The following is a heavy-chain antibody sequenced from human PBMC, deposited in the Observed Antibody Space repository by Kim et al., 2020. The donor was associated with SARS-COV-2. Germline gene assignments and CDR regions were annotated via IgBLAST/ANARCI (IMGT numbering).Heavy chain of an antibody. CDR2: ISHDGVYV. CDR3: PPPRAHRSSP. J-gene: IGHJ5*02. CDR1: GFAFSNYV. Sequence: GGSLRLSCVTSGFAFSNYVMHWVRQAPGKGLEWVSRISHDGVYVTYVDSVKGRFTVSRDNAKNTLYLQISSLRNDDTALYYCPPPRAHRSSPWR. V-gene: IGHV3-74*03.